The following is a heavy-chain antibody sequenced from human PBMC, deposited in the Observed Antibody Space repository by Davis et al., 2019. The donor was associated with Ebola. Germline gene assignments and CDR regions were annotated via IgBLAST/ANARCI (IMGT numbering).Heavy chain of an antibody. CDR3: ARGPVGYFDY. D-gene: IGHD4-23*01. J-gene: IGHJ4*02. CDR2: INSDGSST. CDR1: GFTFSGYW. Sequence: GESLKISCAASGFTFSGYWMHWVRQAPGKGLVWVSRINSDGSSTTYAGSVNGRFTISRDNARNTLHLQINSRRAEETAVYYCARGPVGYFDYWGQGTLVTVSS. V-gene: IGHV3-74*01.